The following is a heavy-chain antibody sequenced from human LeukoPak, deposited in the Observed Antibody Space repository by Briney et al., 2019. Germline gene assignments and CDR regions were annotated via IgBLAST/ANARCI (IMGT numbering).Heavy chain of an antibody. Sequence: GGSLRLSCAASGFTFSSYAMSWVRQAPGKGLEWVSAISGSDGHTYYADAVKGRFTISRDNAKNSLYLQMNSLRDGDTAVYYCARDPGQWERQYDYWGQGTLVTVSS. CDR2: ISGSDGHT. J-gene: IGHJ4*02. CDR1: GFTFSSYA. CDR3: ARDPGQWERQYDY. D-gene: IGHD1-26*01. V-gene: IGHV3-23*01.